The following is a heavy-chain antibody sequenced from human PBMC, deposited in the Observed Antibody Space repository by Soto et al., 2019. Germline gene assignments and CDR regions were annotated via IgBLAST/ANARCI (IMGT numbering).Heavy chain of an antibody. CDR3: AKPALYSSDWSRGVDY. CDR1: GFSFSACG. CDR2: ISFDGSNQ. D-gene: IGHD6-19*01. V-gene: IGHV3-30*18. Sequence: QVQLVESGGGVVQPGRSLILSCAASGFSFSACGMHWVRQAPGKGLEWVAMISFDGSNQYYADSVKGRLTISRDNSKNTLYLQINSLRDEDTGVYYCAKPALYSSDWSRGVDYWGHGTLVIVSS. J-gene: IGHJ4*01.